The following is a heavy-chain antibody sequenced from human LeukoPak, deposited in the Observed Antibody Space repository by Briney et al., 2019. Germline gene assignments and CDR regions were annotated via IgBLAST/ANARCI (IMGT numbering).Heavy chain of an antibody. CDR1: GYTFTSYG. D-gene: IGHD6-19*01. Sequence: ASVKVSCKASGYTFTSYGINWVRQAPGQGLEWLGWLSGYTGHTNYVQKIQGRVTMTTDTSTNTAYMELRSLRSDDTAVYYCARGPGIAVAGVFDYWGQGSLATVSS. CDR3: ARGPGIAVAGVFDY. J-gene: IGHJ4*02. V-gene: IGHV1-18*04. CDR2: LSGYTGHT.